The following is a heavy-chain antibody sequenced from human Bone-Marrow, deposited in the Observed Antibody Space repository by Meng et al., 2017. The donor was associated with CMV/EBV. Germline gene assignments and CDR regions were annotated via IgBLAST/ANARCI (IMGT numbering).Heavy chain of an antibody. D-gene: IGHD3-10*01. V-gene: IGHV3-74*01. CDR1: GFTFSSDW. CDR2: INPDGSTT. Sequence: GGSLRLSCAASGFTFSSDWMHWVRQAPGKGLVWVSRINPDGSTTDYADSVKGRFTISRDNAKSTLYLQMNSLRVEDTALYYCARELRGLRDYWARGTRVTVSS. CDR3: ARELRGLRDY. J-gene: IGHJ4*02.